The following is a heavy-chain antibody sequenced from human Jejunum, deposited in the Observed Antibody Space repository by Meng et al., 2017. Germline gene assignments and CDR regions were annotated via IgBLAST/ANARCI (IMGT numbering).Heavy chain of an antibody. Sequence: GESLKISCAASGFTFSDAWMSWVRQAPGKGLEWVGRIKSKTAGGTSDYAAPVKGKFTISRDDSKGTLYLQMDSLETEDTAVYYCTTDRRYGGDPQFDYWGQGTLVTVSS. CDR3: TTDRRYGGDPQFDY. CDR2: IKSKTAGGTS. CDR1: GFTFSDAW. J-gene: IGHJ4*02. D-gene: IGHD4-17*01. V-gene: IGHV3-15*01.